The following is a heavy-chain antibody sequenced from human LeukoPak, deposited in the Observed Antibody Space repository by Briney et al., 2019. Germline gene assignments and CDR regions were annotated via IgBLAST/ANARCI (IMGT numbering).Heavy chain of an antibody. J-gene: IGHJ4*02. D-gene: IGHD6-19*01. CDR3: AKAQGYSSGNYFDY. Sequence: GWSLRLSCAASVFTFSNYAMSWVRQPPGKELEWVSAISGSGGTTFYADSVKGRFTISRDNSKNMLYLQMNSLRAEDTAVYYCAKAQGYSSGNYFDYWGQGTLVTVSS. V-gene: IGHV3-23*01. CDR2: ISGSGGTT. CDR1: VFTFSNYA.